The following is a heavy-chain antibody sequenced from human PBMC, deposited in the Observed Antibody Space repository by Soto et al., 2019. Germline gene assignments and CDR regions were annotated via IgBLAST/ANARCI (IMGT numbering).Heavy chain of an antibody. Sequence: SVKVSCKASGGTFSIYAISWVRQAPGQGLEWMGGIIPIFGTANYAQKFQGRVTITADESTSTAYMELSSLRSEDTAVYYCASSRNRKLLSSFRGMDVWGQVTTVPVSS. D-gene: IGHD2-2*01. J-gene: IGHJ6*02. CDR1: GGTFSIYA. CDR3: ASSRNRKLLSSFRGMDV. CDR2: IIPIFGTA. V-gene: IGHV1-69*13.